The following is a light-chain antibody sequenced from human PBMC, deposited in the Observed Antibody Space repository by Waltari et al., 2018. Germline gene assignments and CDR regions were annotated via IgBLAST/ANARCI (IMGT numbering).Light chain of an antibody. J-gene: IGKJ4*01. CDR2: WAS. Sequence: DIVMTQSPHSLAVSVGERATITCKSSQSLLYSSNNKNYLAWYQQKPGQPPKLLIYWASTREFGVPDRFSGGGSGTDFTLTISSLQAEDVAVYYCQQYYSTSPLTFGGGTKVEIK. CDR3: QQYYSTSPLT. V-gene: IGKV4-1*01. CDR1: QSLLYSSNNKNY.